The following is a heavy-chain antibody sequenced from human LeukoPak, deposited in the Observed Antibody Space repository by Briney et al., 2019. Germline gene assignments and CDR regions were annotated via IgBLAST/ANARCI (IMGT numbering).Heavy chain of an antibody. D-gene: IGHD2-2*01. CDR3: ARGHCSSTSCYHPWGEWFDP. Sequence: SETLSLTCAVYGGSFSGYYWSWICQPPGKGLEWIGEINHSGSTNYNPSLKSRVTISVDTSKNQFSLKLSSVTAADTAVYYCARGHCSSTSCYHPWGEWFDPWGQGTLVTVSS. J-gene: IGHJ5*02. V-gene: IGHV4-34*01. CDR2: INHSGST. CDR1: GGSFSGYY.